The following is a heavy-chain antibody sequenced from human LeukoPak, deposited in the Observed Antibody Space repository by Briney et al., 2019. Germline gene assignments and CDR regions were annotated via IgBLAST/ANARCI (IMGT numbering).Heavy chain of an antibody. J-gene: IGHJ4*02. Sequence: SETLSLTCTVSGGSISSGSYYWSWIRQPAGKGLEWIGRIYTSGSTNYNPSLKSRVTISVDTSKNQFSLKLSSVTAADTAVYYCARENTYYYDSSGYYYFDYWGQGTPVTVSS. CDR1: GGSISSGSYY. V-gene: IGHV4-61*02. CDR2: IYTSGST. CDR3: ARENTYYYDSSGYYYFDY. D-gene: IGHD3-22*01.